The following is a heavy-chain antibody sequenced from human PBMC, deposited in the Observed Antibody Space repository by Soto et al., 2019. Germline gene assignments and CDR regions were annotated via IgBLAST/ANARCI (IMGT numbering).Heavy chain of an antibody. J-gene: IGHJ3*02. Sequence: QLQLQESGPGLVKPSETLSLTCTVSGGSISSSSYYWGWIRQPPGKGLEWIGSIYYSGSTYYNPSLKSRVTISVDTSKNQFSLKLSSVTAADTAVYYCATGRAYYYDSRKVKDAFDIWGQGTMVTVSS. CDR2: IYYSGST. CDR3: ATGRAYYYDSRKVKDAFDI. D-gene: IGHD3-22*01. CDR1: GGSISSSSYY. V-gene: IGHV4-39*01.